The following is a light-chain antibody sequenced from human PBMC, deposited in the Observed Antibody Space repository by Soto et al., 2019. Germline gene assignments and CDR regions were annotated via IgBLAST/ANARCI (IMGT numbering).Light chain of an antibody. CDR1: QAVNTR. Sequence: IVMAQFPSTLSSFPSERVTLSCRASQAVNTRLAWYQHKPGQAPRLLIYLASNRAAGVPARFSGSGSGTDFTLTISDVEPEDFAVYYCHQRQSWPRTFGQGTKVDI. J-gene: IGKJ1*01. V-gene: IGKV3-11*01. CDR3: HQRQSWPRT. CDR2: LAS.